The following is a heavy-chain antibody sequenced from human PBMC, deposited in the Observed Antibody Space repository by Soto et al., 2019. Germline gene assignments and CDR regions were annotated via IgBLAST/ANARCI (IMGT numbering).Heavy chain of an antibody. CDR2: ISPYNGDT. J-gene: IGHJ4*02. Sequence: QVQLVPSGAEVKRPGASLKVSCKASGYTFTTYGFNWVRQAPGQGLEWMGWISPYNGDTNYAQNFQGRVTLTTDTSTSTAYMELRSLTSDDTAVYYCARTPRAQMIVLEAATRFDYWGQGTLVTVSS. CDR1: GYTFTTYG. CDR3: ARTPRAQMIVLEAATRFDY. V-gene: IGHV1-18*04. D-gene: IGHD2-15*01.